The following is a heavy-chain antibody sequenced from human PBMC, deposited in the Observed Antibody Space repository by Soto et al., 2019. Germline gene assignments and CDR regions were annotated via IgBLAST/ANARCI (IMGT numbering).Heavy chain of an antibody. CDR3: TTVLGIAVASYYYYYGMDF. D-gene: IGHD6-19*01. CDR1: GFTFSNAW. V-gene: IGHV3-15*07. J-gene: IGHJ6*02. Sequence: GVSLRLSWAASGFTFSNAWINWVRQAPGKGLEWVGRIKSKTDGGTTDYAAPVKGRFTISRDDSKNTLYLQMNSLKTEDTAVYYCTTVLGIAVASYYYYYGMDFWGQRTTVTVSS. CDR2: IKSKTDGGTT.